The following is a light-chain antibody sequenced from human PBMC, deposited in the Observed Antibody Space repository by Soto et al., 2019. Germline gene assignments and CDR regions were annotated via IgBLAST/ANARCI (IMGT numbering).Light chain of an antibody. CDR2: GAS. CDR1: QSVRSSY. CDR3: QQYGSSPYT. V-gene: IGKV3-20*01. J-gene: IGKJ2*01. Sequence: EIVLTQSPGTLSLSPGERATLSCRASQSVRSSYLAWYQQKPGQAPRLLIYGASSSATGIPDRFSGSGSGTDFTLTISRLEPQDFAVYYCQQYGSSPYTFGQGTKLE.